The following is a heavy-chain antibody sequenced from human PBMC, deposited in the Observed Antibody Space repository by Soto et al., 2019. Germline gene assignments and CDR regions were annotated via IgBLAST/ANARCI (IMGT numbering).Heavy chain of an antibody. CDR2: ISAYNGNT. V-gene: IGHV1-18*01. D-gene: IGHD2-2*01. CDR3: ARDSCSSTSCYGYYYYYMDV. CDR1: GYTFTSYG. Sequence: ASVKVSCKASGYTFTSYGISWVRQAPGQGLEWMGWISAYNGNTNYAQKLQGRVTMTTDTSTSTAYMELRSLRSDDTAVYYCARDSCSSTSCYGYYYYYMDVWGKGTTVTVSS. J-gene: IGHJ6*03.